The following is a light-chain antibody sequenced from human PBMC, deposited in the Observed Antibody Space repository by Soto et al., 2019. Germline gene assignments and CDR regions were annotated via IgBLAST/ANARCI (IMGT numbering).Light chain of an antibody. J-gene: IGLJ1*01. V-gene: IGLV2-14*03. CDR1: SSDVGGYNF. CDR2: EVS. Sequence: QSALTQRASVFGSPGQSITISCTGTSSDVGGYNFVSWYQQHPGKAPKLMIYEVSSRPSGVSNRFSGSKSGNTASLTISGLQPEDEADYYCSSYTTSSTLVFGTGTKVTVL. CDR3: SSYTTSSTLV.